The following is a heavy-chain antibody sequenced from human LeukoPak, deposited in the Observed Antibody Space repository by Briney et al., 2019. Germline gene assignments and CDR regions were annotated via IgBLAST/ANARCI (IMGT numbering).Heavy chain of an antibody. CDR1: GFTFSDYV. CDR3: AKPPFSSGFYL. J-gene: IGHJ5*02. Sequence: GESLRLSCAASGFTFSDYVMIWVRQAPGKGLEWVSGITASGDRTFYGDSVRGRFTMSRDNSKNTVYLQMNSLRVDDTAVYYCAKPPFSSGFYLWGQGTLVTVSS. V-gene: IGHV3-23*01. D-gene: IGHD6-19*01. CDR2: ITASGDRT.